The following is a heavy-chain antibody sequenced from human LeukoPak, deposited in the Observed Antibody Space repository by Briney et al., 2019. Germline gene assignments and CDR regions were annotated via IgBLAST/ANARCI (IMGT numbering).Heavy chain of an antibody. CDR3: ARTPPPRGDQYFDMDV. CDR2: IWYDGSNK. CDR1: GFTFSSYA. J-gene: IGHJ6*02. Sequence: GGSLRLSCAASGFTFSSYAMHWVRQAPGKGLEWVAVIWYDGSNKYYADSVKGRFTISRDNSKNTLYLQMNSLRAEDTAVYYCARTPPPRGDQYFDMDVWGQGTTVTVSS. V-gene: IGHV3-33*08. D-gene: IGHD2-21*02.